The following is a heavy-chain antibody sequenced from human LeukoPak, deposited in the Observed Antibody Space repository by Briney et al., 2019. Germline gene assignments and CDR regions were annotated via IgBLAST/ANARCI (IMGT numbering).Heavy chain of an antibody. CDR3: ARGQRWGGHENDY. V-gene: IGHV4-34*01. CDR1: GGSFSGYY. CDR2: INHSGST. D-gene: IGHD3-16*01. Sequence: SEPLSLTCAVYGGSFSGYYWSWIRQPPGKGLEWIGEINHSGSTNYNPSLKSRVTISVDTSKNQFSLKLSSVTAADAAVYYCARGQRWGGHENDYWGQGTLVTVSS. J-gene: IGHJ4*02.